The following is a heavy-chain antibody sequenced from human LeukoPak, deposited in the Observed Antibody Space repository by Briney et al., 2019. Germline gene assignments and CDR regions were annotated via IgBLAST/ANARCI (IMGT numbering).Heavy chain of an antibody. D-gene: IGHD2-15*01. V-gene: IGHV4-39*01. Sequence: SETLSLTCTVSGGSISSSSYYWGWIRQPPGKGLEWIGSIYYSGSTYYNPSLKSRVTISVDTSKNQFSLKLSSVTAADTAVYYCARQGSYYSTYYYWGQGTLVTVSS. J-gene: IGHJ4*02. CDR3: ARQGSYYSTYYY. CDR1: GGSISSSSYY. CDR2: IYYSGST.